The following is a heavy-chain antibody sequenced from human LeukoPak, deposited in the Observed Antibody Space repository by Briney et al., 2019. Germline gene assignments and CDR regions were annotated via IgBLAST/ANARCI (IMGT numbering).Heavy chain of an antibody. D-gene: IGHD3-3*01. CDR1: GFTFSSYW. V-gene: IGHV3-74*01. CDR2: INSDGSST. Sequence: GGSLRLSCAASGFTFSSYWMHWVRQAPGTGLVWVSRINSDGSSTSYADSVKGRFTISRDNAKNTLYLQMNSLRAEDTAVYYCARESYITIFGVVIGDWFDPWGQGTLVTVSS. CDR3: ARESYITIFGVVIGDWFDP. J-gene: IGHJ5*02.